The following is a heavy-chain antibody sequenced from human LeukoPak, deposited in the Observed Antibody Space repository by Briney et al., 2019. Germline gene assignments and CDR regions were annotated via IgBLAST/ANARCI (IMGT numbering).Heavy chain of an antibody. D-gene: IGHD5-12*01. J-gene: IGHJ6*03. Sequence: GGSLRLSCAASGFTFSSYEMNWVRQAPGKGLEWLSYISYSGQTIYYADSVKGRFTISRDNAKNSLYLQMNSLRAEDTAVYYCARGGDSGYNDDYYYYYYMDVWGKGTTVTISS. CDR1: GFTFSSYE. CDR3: ARGGDSGYNDDYYYYYYMDV. CDR2: ISYSGQTI. V-gene: IGHV3-48*03.